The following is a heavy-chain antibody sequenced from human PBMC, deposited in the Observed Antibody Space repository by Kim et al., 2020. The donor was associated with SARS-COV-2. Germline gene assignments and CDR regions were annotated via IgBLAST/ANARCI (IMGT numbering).Heavy chain of an antibody. J-gene: IGHJ3*02. Sequence: SETLSLTCTVSGGSISSSSYYWGWIRQPPGKGLEWIGSIYYSGSTYYNPSLKSRVTISVDTSKNQFSLKLSSVTAADTAVYYCAYTEWYSDAFDIWGQGTMVTVSS. V-gene: IGHV4-39*01. D-gene: IGHD2-21*01. CDR3: AYTEWYSDAFDI. CDR1: GGSISSSSYY. CDR2: IYYSGST.